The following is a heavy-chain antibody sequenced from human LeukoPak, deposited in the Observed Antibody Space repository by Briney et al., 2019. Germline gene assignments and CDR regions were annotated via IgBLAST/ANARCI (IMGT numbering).Heavy chain of an antibody. J-gene: IGHJ4*02. V-gene: IGHV3-30*18. CDR2: ISYDGSNK. CDR1: GFTFSSYG. CDR3: AKHSSSWHYFDY. D-gene: IGHD6-13*01. Sequence: PGRSLRLSCAASGFTFSSYGMHWVRQAPGKGLEWVAVISYDGSNKYYADSVKGRFTISRDNSKNTLYLQMDSLRADDTAVYYCAKHSSSWHYFDYWGQGTLVTVSS.